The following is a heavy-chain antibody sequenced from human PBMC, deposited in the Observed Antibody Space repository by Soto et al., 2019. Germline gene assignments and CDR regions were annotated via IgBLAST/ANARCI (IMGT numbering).Heavy chain of an antibody. V-gene: IGHV1-69*01. CDR3: ARDTGEPNRGDRRGYGMDV. CDR2: IIPIFGTA. CDR1: GGTFSSYA. J-gene: IGHJ6*02. Sequence: QVQLVQSGAEVKKPGSSVKVSCKASGGTFSSYAISWVRQAPGQGLEWMGGIIPIFGTANYAQKFQGRVTITADESPSTAYMELSSLRSEDTAVYYCARDTGEPNRGDRRGYGMDVWGQGTTVTVSS. D-gene: IGHD3-10*01.